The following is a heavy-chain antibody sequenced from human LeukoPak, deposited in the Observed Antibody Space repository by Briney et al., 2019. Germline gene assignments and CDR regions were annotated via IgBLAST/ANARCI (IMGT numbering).Heavy chain of an antibody. CDR1: GYTFTSYY. CDR2: IIPILGIA. Sequence: ASVKVSCKASGYTFTSYYMHWVRQAPGQGLEWMGRIIPILGIANYAQKFQGRVTITADKSTSTAYMELSSLRSEDTAVYYCAGGDYYDSSGYYRDYWGQGTLVTVSS. J-gene: IGHJ4*02. D-gene: IGHD3-22*01. CDR3: AGGDYYDSSGYYRDY. V-gene: IGHV1-69*02.